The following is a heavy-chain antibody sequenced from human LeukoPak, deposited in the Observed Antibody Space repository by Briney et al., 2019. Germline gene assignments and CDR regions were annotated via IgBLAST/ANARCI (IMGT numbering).Heavy chain of an antibody. J-gene: IGHJ3*02. V-gene: IGHV3-33*01. D-gene: IGHD3-10*01. CDR2: TWYDGSNK. Sequence: GGSLRLSCAASGFTFSTYGMHWVRQAQGKGLEWVALTWYDGSNKNYADSVKGRFTISRDNSKNTLYLQMGSLRAEDMAVYYCARSPGEVVNPEYAFDIWGQGTMVTVSS. CDR1: GFTFSTYG. CDR3: ARSPGEVVNPEYAFDI.